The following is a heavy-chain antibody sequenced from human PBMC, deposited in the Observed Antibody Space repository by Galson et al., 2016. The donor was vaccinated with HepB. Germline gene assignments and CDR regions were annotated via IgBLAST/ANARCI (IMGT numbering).Heavy chain of an antibody. V-gene: IGHV6-1*01. CDR3: ARNHTAGWFNWIDT. Sequence: CAISGDSVSNNSAAWNWIRQSPSRGLEWLGRTYSRSKWYNDYTESLRGRITINPDTAKNQVSLHLHSVTPDDSAIYPGARNHTAGWFNWIDTWGQGTLVTVSS. CDR2: TYSRSKWYN. D-gene: IGHD6-19*01. CDR1: GDSVSNNSAA. J-gene: IGHJ5*02.